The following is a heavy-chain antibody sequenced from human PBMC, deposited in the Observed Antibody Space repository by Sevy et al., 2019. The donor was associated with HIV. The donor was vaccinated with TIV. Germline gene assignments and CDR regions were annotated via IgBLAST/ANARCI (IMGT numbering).Heavy chain of an antibody. Sequence: GGSLRLSCAASGFSFRSYNMNWVRQAPGKGLEWISYITTSSSTIYYADSVKGRFTISRDNAKNSLYLQMNSLRDEDTAVYYCARTLGFYDSSGHEGYYFDYWGQGTLATVSS. CDR2: ITTSSSTI. J-gene: IGHJ4*02. CDR3: ARTLGFYDSSGHEGYYFDY. V-gene: IGHV3-48*02. D-gene: IGHD3-22*01. CDR1: GFSFRSYN.